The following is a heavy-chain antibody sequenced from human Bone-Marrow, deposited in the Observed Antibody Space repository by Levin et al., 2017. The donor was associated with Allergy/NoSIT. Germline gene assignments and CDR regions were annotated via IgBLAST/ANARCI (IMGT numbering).Heavy chain of an antibody. V-gene: IGHV5-51*01. CDR3: SKRYPDADAFDL. D-gene: IGHD2-15*01. CDR1: GYIFTDYW. Sequence: GESLKISCKGSGYIFTDYWIAWVRQMPGKRLEWMGIMYPGDSDTRYSPSLQGHVTFSADKSISTAYLRWSSLKASDTAMYYCSKRYPDADAFDLWGQGTMVTVSS. CDR2: MYPGDSDT. J-gene: IGHJ3*01.